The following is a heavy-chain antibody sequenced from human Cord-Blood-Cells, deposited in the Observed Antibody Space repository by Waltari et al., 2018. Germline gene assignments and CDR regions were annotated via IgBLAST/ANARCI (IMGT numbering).Heavy chain of an antibody. J-gene: IGHJ3*02. Sequence: EVQLVESGGGLVQPGGSLRLSCAASGFTFSSYWMSWVRQAPGKGLEWVANIKQDGSEKYYVDAVKGRFTNSSDNAKNSLYLQMNSLRAEDTAVYYCARGGKTSIAARPGAFDIWGQGTMVTVSS. CDR2: IKQDGSEK. CDR3: ARGGKTSIAARPGAFDI. CDR1: GFTFSSYW. D-gene: IGHD6-6*01. V-gene: IGHV3-7*01.